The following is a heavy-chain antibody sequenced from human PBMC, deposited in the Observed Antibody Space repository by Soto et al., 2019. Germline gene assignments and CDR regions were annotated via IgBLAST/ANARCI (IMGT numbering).Heavy chain of an antibody. CDR3: ASEVISPATSDAFDI. V-gene: IGHV4-31*03. J-gene: IGHJ3*02. Sequence: QVQLQESGPGLVKPSQTLSVTCTVSGGSLSSDNFFWSWVRQHPETGLEWVGYIYHTGAAYYNPPLKSRLTISLDTSKNRFSLSLISVTAADTAVYYCASEVISPATSDAFDIWGQGTMVTVSS. CDR2: IYHTGAA. D-gene: IGHD1-26*01. CDR1: GGSLSSDNFF.